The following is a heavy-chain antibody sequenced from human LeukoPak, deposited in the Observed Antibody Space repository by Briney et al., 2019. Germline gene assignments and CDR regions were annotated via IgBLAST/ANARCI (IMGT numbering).Heavy chain of an antibody. V-gene: IGHV3-23*01. Sequence: GGSLRLSCAASGSTFSSYGMSWVRQAPGKGLEWVSAISGSGGSTYYADSVKGRFTISRDNSKNTLYLQMNSLRAEDTAVYYCAKTHRTYYYDSSGYNDAFDIWGQGTMVTVSS. J-gene: IGHJ3*02. CDR3: AKTHRTYYYDSSGYNDAFDI. CDR2: ISGSGGST. CDR1: GSTFSSYG. D-gene: IGHD3-22*01.